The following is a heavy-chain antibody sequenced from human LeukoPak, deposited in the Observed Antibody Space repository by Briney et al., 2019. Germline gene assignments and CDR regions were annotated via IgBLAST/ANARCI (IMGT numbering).Heavy chain of an antibody. Sequence: GGSLRLSCAASGFPFSDYYMSWIRQAPGKGLEWVSYISSSGSTIYYADSVKGRFTISRDNAKNSLYLQMNSLRAEDTAVYYCARDPPGDFWSGERVRNAFDIWGQGTMVTVSS. J-gene: IGHJ3*02. CDR2: ISSSGSTI. CDR3: ARDPPGDFWSGERVRNAFDI. CDR1: GFPFSDYY. D-gene: IGHD3-3*01. V-gene: IGHV3-11*04.